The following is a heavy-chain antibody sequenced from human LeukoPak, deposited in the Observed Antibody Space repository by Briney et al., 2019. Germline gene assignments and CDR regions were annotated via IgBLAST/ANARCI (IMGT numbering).Heavy chain of an antibody. CDR2: INQDGSEI. CDR3: ARDEGSMIVVRTTNCYFDL. V-gene: IGHV3-7*01. Sequence: GGSLRLSCAASGFTFSNYWMSWVRQAPGKGLEWLANINQDGSEIYYVDSVKGRFTISRDNGKNSLYLQINSLRADDTAVYYCARDEGSMIVVRTTNCYFDLWGRGTLVTVSS. CDR1: GFTFSNYW. D-gene: IGHD3-22*01. J-gene: IGHJ2*01.